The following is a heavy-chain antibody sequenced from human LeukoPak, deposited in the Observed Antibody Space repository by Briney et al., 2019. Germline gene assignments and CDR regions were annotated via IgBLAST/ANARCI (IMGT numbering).Heavy chain of an antibody. V-gene: IGHV3-7*05. CDR3: TRGGSYALDAFDI. CDR2: IKQDGSEK. J-gene: IGHJ3*02. D-gene: IGHD3-16*01. CDR1: GFTLSRYW. Sequence: PGGSLRLSCAASGFTLSRYWMSWVRQAPGKGLEWVANIKQDGSEKYYVDSVRGRFTISRDNAKNSLHLQMNSLRAEDTAVFYCTRGGSYALDAFDISGQGTMVTVSS.